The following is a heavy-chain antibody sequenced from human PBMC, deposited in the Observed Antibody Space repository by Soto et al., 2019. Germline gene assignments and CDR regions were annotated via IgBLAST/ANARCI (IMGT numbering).Heavy chain of an antibody. Sequence: ESGPTLVNPTQTLTLTCTFSGFSLSTSGMCVSWIRQPPGKALEWLARIDWDDDKYYSTSLKTRLTISKDTSKNQVVLTMTNMETLETAAYYWDRIGVDSGIVRRCHYYYGMDVWGQGTTVTVSS. J-gene: IGHJ6*02. CDR3: DRIGVDSGIVRRCHYYYGMDV. D-gene: IGHD5-18*01. CDR2: IDWDDDK. V-gene: IGHV2-70*11. CDR1: GFSLSTSGMC.